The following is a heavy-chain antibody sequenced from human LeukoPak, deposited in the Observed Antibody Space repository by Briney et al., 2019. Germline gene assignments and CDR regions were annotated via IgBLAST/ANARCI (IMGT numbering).Heavy chain of an antibody. V-gene: IGHV4-34*01. J-gene: IGHJ5*02. CDR2: IKHSGTT. CDR3: TRGPLHGGNSGWFDP. CDR1: GGPRSGYY. D-gene: IGHD4-23*01. Sequence: SETLALTCVVYGGPRSGYYWSWIRQLPGKGLEWIGGIKHSGTTIYNPSLKSRVTISEDTSKNHVSLKVRAVTAADTALYYCTRGPLHGGNSGWFDPWGQGTLVTVSS.